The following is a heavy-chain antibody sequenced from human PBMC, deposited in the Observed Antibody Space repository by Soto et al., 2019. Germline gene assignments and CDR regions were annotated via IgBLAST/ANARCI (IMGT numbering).Heavy chain of an antibody. CDR1: GGSFSGYY. D-gene: IGHD3-10*01. CDR2: INHSGST. CDR3: ARVLPLRYYYGSGSPPRWFDP. V-gene: IGHV4-34*01. J-gene: IGHJ5*02. Sequence: PSETLSHTCAVYGGSFSGYYWSWIRQPPGKGLEWIGEINHSGSTNYNPSLKSRVTISVDTSKNQFSLKLSSVTAADTAVYYCARVLPLRYYYGSGSPPRWFDPWGQGTLVTVSS.